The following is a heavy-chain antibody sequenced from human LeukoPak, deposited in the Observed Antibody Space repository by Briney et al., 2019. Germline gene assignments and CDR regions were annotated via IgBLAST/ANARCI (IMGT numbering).Heavy chain of an antibody. CDR2: IYYSGST. D-gene: IGHD4-17*01. CDR1: GGSISSSSYY. J-gene: IGHJ6*02. Sequence: SETLSLTCTVSGGSISSSSYYWGWIRQPPGKGLEWIGSIYYSGSTYYNPSLKSRVTISVDTSKNQFSLKLSSVTAADTAVYYCAGGRYGDYYYYGMDVWGQGTTVTVSS. CDR3: AGGRYGDYYYYGMDV. V-gene: IGHV4-39*07.